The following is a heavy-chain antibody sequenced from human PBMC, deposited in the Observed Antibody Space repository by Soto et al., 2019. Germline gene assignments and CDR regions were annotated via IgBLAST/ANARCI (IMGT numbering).Heavy chain of an antibody. J-gene: IGHJ4*02. Sequence: QVQLVQSGAEVKKPGASVKVSCKASGYTFTSYGISWVRQAPGQGLEWMGWISAYNGNTNYAQKLYGRVAMTSDTSTSTAYMELRSLRSDEKTVYYCARDVGYSSSWHKFDYWGQGTLVTVSS. CDR1: GYTFTSYG. V-gene: IGHV1-18*01. D-gene: IGHD6-13*01. CDR3: ARDVGYSSSWHKFDY. CDR2: ISAYNGNT.